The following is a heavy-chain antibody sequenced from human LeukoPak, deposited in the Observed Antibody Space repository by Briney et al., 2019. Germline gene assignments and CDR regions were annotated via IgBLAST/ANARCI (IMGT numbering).Heavy chain of an antibody. J-gene: IGHJ4*02. CDR3: ARDRSPGNFDY. CDR1: GFTFSDYS. V-gene: IGHV3-48*04. Sequence: GGSLRLSCDASGFTFSDYSMNWVRQAPGKGLEWVSYISSRSDTIKYADSVRGRFTISRDNAKNSLYLQMNSLRAEDTAVYYCARDRSPGNFDYWGQGTLVTVSS. CDR2: ISSRSDTI. D-gene: IGHD3-10*01.